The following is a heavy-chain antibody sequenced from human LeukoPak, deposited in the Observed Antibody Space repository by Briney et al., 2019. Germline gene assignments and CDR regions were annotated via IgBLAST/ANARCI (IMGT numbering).Heavy chain of an antibody. Sequence: GGSLRLSCAASGFTFSSYAIHWVRQPPGKGLEWVAVISFDGSNKYYADSVKGRFTISRDNSKNTLYLQMNSLRAEDTAVYYCAREELGSSLGFDPWGQGTLVTVSS. CDR1: GFTFSSYA. V-gene: IGHV3-30-3*01. CDR3: AREELGSSLGFDP. J-gene: IGHJ5*02. D-gene: IGHD3-16*01. CDR2: ISFDGSNK.